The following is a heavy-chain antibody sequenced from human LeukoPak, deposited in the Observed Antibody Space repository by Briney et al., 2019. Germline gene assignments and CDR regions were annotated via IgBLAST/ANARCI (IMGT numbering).Heavy chain of an antibody. J-gene: IGHJ3*02. CDR3: AGATYYYDSSGSFDI. CDR2: IYYSGST. Sequence: SETLSLTCTVSGGSISSYYWSWIRQPPGKGLEWIGYIYYSGSTNYNPSLKSRVTISVDTSKNQFSLKLSSVTAADTAVYYCAGATYYYDSSGSFDIWGQGTMVTVSS. V-gene: IGHV4-59*08. D-gene: IGHD3-22*01. CDR1: GGSISSYY.